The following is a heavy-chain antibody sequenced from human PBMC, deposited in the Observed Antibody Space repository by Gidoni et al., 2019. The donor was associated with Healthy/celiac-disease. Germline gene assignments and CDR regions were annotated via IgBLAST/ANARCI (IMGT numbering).Heavy chain of an antibody. V-gene: IGHV3-7*01. CDR1: GFTFSSYW. CDR3: ARIEAHYYYYGMDV. CDR2: IKQDGSEK. J-gene: IGHJ6*02. Sequence: EVQLVESGGGLVQPGGSLRLPCAASGFTFSSYWMSWVRQAPGKGLEWVANIKQDGSEKYYVDSVKGRFTISRDNAKNSLYLQMNSLRAEDTAVYYCARIEAHYYYYGMDVWGQGTTVTVSS.